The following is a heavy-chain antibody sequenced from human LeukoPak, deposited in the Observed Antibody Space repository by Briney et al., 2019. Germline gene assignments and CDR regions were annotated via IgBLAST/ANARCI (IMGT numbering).Heavy chain of an antibody. V-gene: IGHV1-69*05. Sequence: ASVKVSCKASGGTFSSYAISWVRQAPGQGLEWMGGIIPIFGTANYAQKFQGRVTITTDESTSTAYMELSSLRSEDTAVYYCARPRYSSSSLYDYWGQGTLVTVSS. J-gene: IGHJ4*02. D-gene: IGHD6-6*01. CDR1: GGTFSSYA. CDR2: IIPIFGTA. CDR3: ARPRYSSSSLYDY.